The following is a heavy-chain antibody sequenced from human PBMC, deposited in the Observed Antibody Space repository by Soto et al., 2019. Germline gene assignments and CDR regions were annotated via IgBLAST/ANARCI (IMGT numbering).Heavy chain of an antibody. Sequence: PSETLSLTCTVSGGSISSYYWSWIRQPPGKGLEWIGYIYYSGSTNYNPSLKSRVTISVDTSKNQFSLKLSSVTAADTAVYYCARATDYGSGSYYGYYGMDVWGQGTTVTVSS. V-gene: IGHV4-59*01. CDR3: ARATDYGSGSYYGYYGMDV. CDR2: IYYSGST. CDR1: GGSISSYY. J-gene: IGHJ6*02. D-gene: IGHD3-10*01.